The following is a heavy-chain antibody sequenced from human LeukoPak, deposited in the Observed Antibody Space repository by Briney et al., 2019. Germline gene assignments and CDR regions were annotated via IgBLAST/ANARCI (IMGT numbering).Heavy chain of an antibody. D-gene: IGHD3-22*01. Sequence: SVKVSCKASGGIFSSYAISWVRQAPGQGLEWMGRIIPIHGTANYAQKFQGRVTITADKSTSTAYMELSSLRSEDTAVYYCVRVTISDYYDSSGLFDYWGQGTLVTVSS. CDR1: GGIFSSYA. CDR3: VRVTISDYYDSSGLFDY. J-gene: IGHJ4*02. V-gene: IGHV1-69*04. CDR2: IIPIHGTA.